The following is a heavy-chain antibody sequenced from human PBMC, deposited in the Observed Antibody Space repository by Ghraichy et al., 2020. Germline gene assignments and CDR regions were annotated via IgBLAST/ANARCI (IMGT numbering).Heavy chain of an antibody. J-gene: IGHJ6*02. Sequence: ASVKVSCKASGYTFTSYGISWVRQAPGQGLEWMGWISAYNGNTNYAQKLQGRVTMTTDTSTSTAYMELRSLRSDDTAVYYCARVYYGSGSYLNYYYYYGMDVWGQGTTVTVSS. V-gene: IGHV1-18*01. CDR2: ISAYNGNT. D-gene: IGHD3-10*01. CDR3: ARVYYGSGSYLNYYYYYGMDV. CDR1: GYTFTSYG.